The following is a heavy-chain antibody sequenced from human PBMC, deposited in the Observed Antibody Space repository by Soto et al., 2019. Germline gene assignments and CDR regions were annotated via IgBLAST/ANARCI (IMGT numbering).Heavy chain of an antibody. J-gene: IGHJ1*01. V-gene: IGHV1-69*12. CDR1: GGTFSSYA. CDR2: IIPIFGTA. D-gene: IGHD2-15*01. Sequence: QVQLVQSGAEVKKPGSSVKVSCKASGGTFSSYAISWVRQAPGQGLEWMGGIIPIFGTANYAQKFQGRVTITADESTSTAYMELSSLRSEDTAVYYCATEQLGYCSGGSCYRQEYFRHWGQGTLVTVSS. CDR3: ATEQLGYCSGGSCYRQEYFRH.